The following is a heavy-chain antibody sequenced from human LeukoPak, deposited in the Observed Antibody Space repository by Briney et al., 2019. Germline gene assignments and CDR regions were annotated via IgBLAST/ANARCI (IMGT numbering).Heavy chain of an antibody. D-gene: IGHD6-19*01. CDR3: ASGGAVARARGAFDY. V-gene: IGHV4-59*01. CDR2: IYYSGST. J-gene: IGHJ4*02. Sequence: SETLSLTCTVSGGSISSYYWSWIRQPPGKGLEWIGYIYYSGSTNYNPSLKSRVTISVDTSKNQFSLKLSSVTAADTAVYYCASGGAVARARGAFDYWGQGTLVTVSS. CDR1: GGSISSYY.